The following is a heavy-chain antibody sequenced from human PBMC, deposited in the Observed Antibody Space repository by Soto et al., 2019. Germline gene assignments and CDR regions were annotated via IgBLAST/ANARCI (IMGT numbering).Heavy chain of an antibody. V-gene: IGHV3-30*18. CDR3: AKPFSGWYVGGAFDI. D-gene: IGHD6-19*01. J-gene: IGHJ3*02. Sequence: QVQLVESGGDVVQPGRSLRLSCAASGFTFSNYGMHWVRQAPGKGLEWVAIISYDGSNKDYADSVKGRFTISRDNSKNTLYLQMNSRRIEDTAVYYCAKPFSGWYVGGAFDIWGQGTMVTVSS. CDR2: ISYDGSNK. CDR1: GFTFSNYG.